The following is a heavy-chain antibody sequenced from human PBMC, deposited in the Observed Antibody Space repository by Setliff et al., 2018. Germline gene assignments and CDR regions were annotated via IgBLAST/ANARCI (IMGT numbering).Heavy chain of an antibody. J-gene: IGHJ2*01. Sequence: PGESLKISCKASGYNFLDYWIGWVRQMPGKGLEWMGIIYPDDTDTRYSPSVQGPFTISADKSISTSYLQWSSLKASDTAFYYCARRRRFESGGPRSPWYFDLWGRGTLVTVSS. CDR1: GYNFLDYW. V-gene: IGHV5-51*01. D-gene: IGHD2-15*01. CDR2: IYPDDTDT. CDR3: ARRRRFESGGPRSPWYFDL.